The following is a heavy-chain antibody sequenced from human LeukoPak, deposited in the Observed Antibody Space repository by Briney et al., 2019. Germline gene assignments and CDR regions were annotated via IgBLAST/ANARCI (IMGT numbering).Heavy chain of an antibody. J-gene: IGHJ4*02. D-gene: IGHD3-9*01. CDR1: GFTVSSNY. CDR3: AGGSYDILTGPPL. V-gene: IGHV3-66*01. CDR2: IYSGGST. Sequence: GGSLRLSCAASGFTVSSNYMSWVRQAPGKGLEWASVIYSGGSTYYADSVKGRFTISRDNSKNTLYLQMNSLRAEDTAVYYCAGGSYDILTGPPLWGQGTLVTVSS.